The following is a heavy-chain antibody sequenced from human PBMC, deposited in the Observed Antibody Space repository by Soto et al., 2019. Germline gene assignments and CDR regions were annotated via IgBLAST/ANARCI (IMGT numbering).Heavy chain of an antibody. CDR1: GFTFSDYY. CDR3: ARRPSSSSGFDY. D-gene: IGHD6-6*01. CDR2: ISSSSGRTI. V-gene: IGHV3-11*01. Sequence: GGSLRLSCAASGFTFSDYYMSWIRQAPGKGLEWVSYISSSSGRTIYYADSVKGRFTISRDNAKNSLYLQMNSLRAEDAAVYYCARRPSSSSGFDYWGQGTLVTVSS. J-gene: IGHJ4*02.